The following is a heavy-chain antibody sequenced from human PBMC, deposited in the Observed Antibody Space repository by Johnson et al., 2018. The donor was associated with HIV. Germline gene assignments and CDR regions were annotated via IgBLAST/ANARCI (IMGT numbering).Heavy chain of an antibody. Sequence: QVQLVESGGGVVQPGRSLRLSCAASGFTFSSYAMHWVRQAPGKGLEWVAVISYDGSNKYYADSVKGRFTISRDNSKNTLYLQMNSLRPDDTAVYFCAKEQPYYYDNRHAFDIWGQGTMVTVSS. CDR2: ISYDGSNK. CDR3: AKEQPYYYDNRHAFDI. V-gene: IGHV3-30*04. J-gene: IGHJ3*02. CDR1: GFTFSSYA. D-gene: IGHD3-22*01.